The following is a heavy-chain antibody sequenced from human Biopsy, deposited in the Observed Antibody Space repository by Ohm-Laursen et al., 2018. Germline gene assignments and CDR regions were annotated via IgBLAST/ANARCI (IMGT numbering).Heavy chain of an antibody. Sequence: SDTLSLTCSFSGGSIISYYWTWIRQPPGKGLEWIGHVYNGGITNYNPSLKSRVTISKDTSKNQFSLQVNSVTAADTAVYYCARTPRDSFWSGSYKRGLWFDPWGQGTLVIASS. CDR1: GGSIISYY. CDR3: ARTPRDSFWSGSYKRGLWFDP. V-gene: IGHV4-59*07. CDR2: VYNGGIT. D-gene: IGHD3-3*01. J-gene: IGHJ5*02.